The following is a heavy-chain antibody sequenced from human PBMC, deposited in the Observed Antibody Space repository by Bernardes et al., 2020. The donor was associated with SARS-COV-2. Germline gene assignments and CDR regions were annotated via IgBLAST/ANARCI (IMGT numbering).Heavy chain of an antibody. CDR3: ARAFSDRVVDAHRYNWFDP. CDR1: GFTFSSYG. CDR2: IWYDGSNK. V-gene: IGHV3-33*01. J-gene: IGHJ5*02. Sequence: GGSLRLSCAASGFTFSSYGMHWVRQAPGKGLEWVAVIWYDGSNKYYADSVKGRFTISRDNSKNTLYLQMNSLRAEDTAVYYCARAFSDRVVDAHRYNWFDPWGQGTLVTVSS. D-gene: IGHD2-15*01.